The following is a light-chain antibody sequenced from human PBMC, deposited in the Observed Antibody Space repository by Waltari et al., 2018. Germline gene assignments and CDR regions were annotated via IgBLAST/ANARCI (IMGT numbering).Light chain of an antibody. V-gene: IGKV3-15*01. CDR3: QQYNNWLYS. CDR1: QSVSSN. J-gene: IGKJ2*03. Sequence: EIVMTQSPATLSVSPGERATLSCRASQSVSSNLAWYQQKPGQAPRLLIYGASTRATGSPARFRGSGSGTEFTLTISSLQSEDFAVYYCQQYNNWLYSFGQGTKLEIK. CDR2: GAS.